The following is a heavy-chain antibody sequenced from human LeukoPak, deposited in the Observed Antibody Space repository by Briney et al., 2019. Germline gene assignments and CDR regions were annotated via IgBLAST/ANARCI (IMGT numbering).Heavy chain of an antibody. CDR3: AKDPLLLWFGEDPDGMDV. J-gene: IGHJ6*02. CDR1: GFTFSSYA. D-gene: IGHD3-10*01. Sequence: GGSLRLSCAASGFTFSSYAMSWVRQAPGKGLEWVSAISGSGGSTYYAGSVKGRFTISRDNSKNTLYLQMNSLRAEDTAVYYCAKDPLLLWFGEDPDGMDVWGQGTTVTVSS. CDR2: ISGSGGST. V-gene: IGHV3-23*01.